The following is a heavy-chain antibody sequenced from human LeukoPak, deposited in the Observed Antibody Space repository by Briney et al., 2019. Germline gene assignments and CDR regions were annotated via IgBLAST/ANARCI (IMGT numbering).Heavy chain of an antibody. CDR1: GYRFTSYW. V-gene: IGHV5-51*01. Sequence: GESLKISCEGSGYRFTSYWIGWVRPMPGKGLEWMGIIYPGDSDTRYSPSFQGQVTISADKSISTAYLQWSSLKASDTAMYYCARAPDYDILTGYTFDYWGQGTLVTVSS. CDR3: ARAPDYDILTGYTFDY. D-gene: IGHD3-9*01. J-gene: IGHJ4*02. CDR2: IYPGDSDT.